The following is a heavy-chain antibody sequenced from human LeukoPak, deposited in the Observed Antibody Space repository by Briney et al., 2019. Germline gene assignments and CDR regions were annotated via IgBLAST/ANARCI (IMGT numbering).Heavy chain of an antibody. CDR2: ISSSSYI. Sequence: GGSLRLSCAASGFTFSSYSMNWVRQAPGKGLEWVSSISSSSYIYYADSVKGRFTISRDNAKNSLYLQMNSLRAEDTAVYYCARDWNDGDAFDIWGQGTMVTVSS. V-gene: IGHV3-21*01. CDR3: ARDWNDGDAFDI. D-gene: IGHD1-1*01. J-gene: IGHJ3*02. CDR1: GFTFSSYS.